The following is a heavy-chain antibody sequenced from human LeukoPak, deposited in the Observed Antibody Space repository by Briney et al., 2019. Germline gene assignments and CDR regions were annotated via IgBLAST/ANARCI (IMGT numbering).Heavy chain of an antibody. Sequence: ASVKVSCKASGYTFTSYYMHWVRQAPGQGLEWMGIINPSGGSTSYAQKFQGRVTMTRDMSTSTVYMELSSLRSEDTAVYYCAKAPVTSCRGAYCYPFDYWGQGTLVTVSS. J-gene: IGHJ4*02. D-gene: IGHD2-21*01. V-gene: IGHV1-46*01. CDR1: GYTFTSYY. CDR2: INPSGGST. CDR3: AKAPVTSCRGAYCYPFDY.